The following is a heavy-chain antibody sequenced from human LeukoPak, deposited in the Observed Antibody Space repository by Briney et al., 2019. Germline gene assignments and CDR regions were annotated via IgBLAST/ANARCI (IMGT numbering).Heavy chain of an antibody. J-gene: IGHJ4*02. Sequence: ASVKVSCXASGGTFSSYTISWVRQAPGQGLEWMGRIIPILGIANYAQKFQGRVTITADKSTSTAYMELSSLRSDDTAVYYCARGYSYGKIDYWGQGTLVTVSS. D-gene: IGHD5-18*01. CDR3: ARGYSYGKIDY. CDR1: GGTFSSYT. CDR2: IIPILGIA. V-gene: IGHV1-69*02.